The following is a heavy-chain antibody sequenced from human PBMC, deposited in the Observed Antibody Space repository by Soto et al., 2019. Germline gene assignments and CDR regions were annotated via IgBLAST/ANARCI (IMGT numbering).Heavy chain of an antibody. V-gene: IGHV3-13*01. D-gene: IGHD3-16*01. Sequence: EVQLVESGGGLVQPGGSLRLSCAASGFGFNGYDMHWVRQAPGKNLEWVAAISTAGDTYYLGSVKGRFTISREDAKNSLSLQMNSLRVGDTAAYYCARGGDRFDGMDVWGQGTTVTVSS. J-gene: IGHJ6*02. CDR1: GFGFNGYD. CDR2: ISTAGDT. CDR3: ARGGDRFDGMDV.